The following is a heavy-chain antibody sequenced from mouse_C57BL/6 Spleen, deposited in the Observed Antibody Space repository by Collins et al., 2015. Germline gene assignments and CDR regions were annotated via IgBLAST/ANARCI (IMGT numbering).Heavy chain of an antibody. V-gene: IGHV3-8*02. J-gene: IGHJ1*01. CDR3: YYGSSYWYFDV. D-gene: IGHD1-1*01. Sequence: YYNPSLSKSRISITRDTSKNQYYLQLNSVTTEDTATYYCYYGSSYWYFDVWGAGTTVTVSS.